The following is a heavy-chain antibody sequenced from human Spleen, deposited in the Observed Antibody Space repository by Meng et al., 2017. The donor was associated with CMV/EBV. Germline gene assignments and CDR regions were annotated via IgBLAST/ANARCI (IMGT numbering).Heavy chain of an antibody. CDR3: ARRPRGMSIDY. V-gene: IGHV3-30-3*01. CDR1: GFTFSSYA. J-gene: IGHJ4*02. D-gene: IGHD3-16*01. Sequence: SCSVAGFTFSSYAMHWVRQTPGKGLEWVAVISYGGSNKYHADSVKGRFTISRDNSKNTVYLQMNSLRADDTAIYYCARRPRGMSIDYWGQGTLVTVSS. CDR2: ISYGGSNK.